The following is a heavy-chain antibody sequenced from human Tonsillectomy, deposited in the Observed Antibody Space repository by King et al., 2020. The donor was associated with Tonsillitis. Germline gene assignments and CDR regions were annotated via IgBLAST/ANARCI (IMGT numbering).Heavy chain of an antibody. CDR2: MYYSGST. V-gene: IGHV4-39*01. CDR1: GGSVSSSTYY. Sequence: LQLQESGPGLVKPSETLSLTCTVSGGSVSSSTYYWGWIRQPPGKGLEWIGSMYYSGSTYYNPSLKSRVTISVETSKNQFSLKLSSVTAADTAVYYCARIYSGYDLEAGDYYYYGMDVWGQGTTVTVSS. D-gene: IGHD5-12*01. J-gene: IGHJ6*02. CDR3: ARIYSGYDLEAGDYYYYGMDV.